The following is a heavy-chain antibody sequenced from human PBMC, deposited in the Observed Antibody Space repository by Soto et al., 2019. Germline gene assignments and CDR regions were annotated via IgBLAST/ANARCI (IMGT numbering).Heavy chain of an antibody. J-gene: IGHJ4*02. CDR2: ISNDGSDK. D-gene: IGHD4-17*01. CDR3: AKEGRYGDYGNY. Sequence: QVQLVESGGGVVQPGRSLRLSCAASGFTFSSYGMHWVRQAPGKGLEWVAVISNDGSDKYYADSVKGRFTISRDNSKNTLHMQLNSLTAEDTSVYYCAKEGRYGDYGNYWGQVTLVTVSS. CDR1: GFTFSSYG. V-gene: IGHV3-30*18.